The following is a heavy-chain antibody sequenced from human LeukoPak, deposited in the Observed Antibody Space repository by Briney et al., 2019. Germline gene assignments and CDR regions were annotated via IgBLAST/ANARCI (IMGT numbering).Heavy chain of an antibody. J-gene: IGHJ4*02. CDR2: VYFTGST. CDR1: GVSISNYY. V-gene: IGHV4-59*01. CDR3: ARWRSSAHYWDS. D-gene: IGHD3-22*01. Sequence: SETLSLTCTVSGVSISNYYWNWIRQPPGKALEWIGYVYFTGSTNYNPSLKSRVTLSIGTSKSQLSLKLSSVTAADTAVYYCARWRSSAHYWDSWGQGTLVTVSS.